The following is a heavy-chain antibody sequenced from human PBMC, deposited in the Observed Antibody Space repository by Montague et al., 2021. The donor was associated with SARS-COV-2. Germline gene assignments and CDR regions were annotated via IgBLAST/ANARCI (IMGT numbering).Heavy chain of an antibody. J-gene: IGHJ6*02. V-gene: IGHV4-59*08. Sequence: NPSLKSRVTISVDTSKNQFSLKLISVTAADTAVYYCERHFPDTIFVVVIHPGGMDVWGQGTKVTVS. D-gene: IGHD3-3*01. CDR3: ERHFPDTIFVVVIHPGGMDV.